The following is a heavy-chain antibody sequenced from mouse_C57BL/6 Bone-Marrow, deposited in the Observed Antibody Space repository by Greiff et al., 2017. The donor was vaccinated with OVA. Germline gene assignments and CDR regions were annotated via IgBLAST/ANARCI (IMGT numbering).Heavy chain of an antibody. D-gene: IGHD4-1*01. J-gene: IGHJ3*01. V-gene: IGHV5-4*01. CDR2: ISDGGSYT. Sequence: EVHLVESGGGLVKPGGSLKLSCAASGFTFSSYAMSWVRQTPEKRLEWVATISDGGSYTYYPDNVKGRFTISRDNAKNNLYLQMSHLKSEDTAMYYCARVLGRFAYWGQGTLVTVSA. CDR3: ARVLGRFAY. CDR1: GFTFSSYA.